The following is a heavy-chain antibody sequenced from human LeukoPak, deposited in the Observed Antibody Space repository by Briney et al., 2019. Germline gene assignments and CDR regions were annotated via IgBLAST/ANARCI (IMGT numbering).Heavy chain of an antibody. CDR1: GFTFSSYA. J-gene: IGHJ4*02. D-gene: IGHD6-19*01. Sequence: GGSLRLSCAASGFTFSSYAMSWVRQAPGKGLEWVSAISGSGGSTYYADSVKGRFTISRDNSKNTLYLQMNSLRAEDTAVYYCAKDRDSSGWFPYFDYWGQGTLVTVSS. CDR3: AKDRDSSGWFPYFDY. V-gene: IGHV3-23*01. CDR2: ISGSGGST.